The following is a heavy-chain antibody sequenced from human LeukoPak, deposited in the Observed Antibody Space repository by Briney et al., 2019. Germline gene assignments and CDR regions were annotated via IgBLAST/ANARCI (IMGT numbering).Heavy chain of an antibody. CDR1: GFTFNSYA. D-gene: IGHD1-26*01. CDR2: MNIDGSEK. Sequence: GGSLRLSCAASGFTFNSYAIHWVRQAPGKRPEWVANMNIDGSEKYYADSVKGRFTISRDNARNSVYLQMNGLRVEDTAVYYCARDPVEWELLLDYWGQGTLVTVSS. J-gene: IGHJ4*02. V-gene: IGHV3-7*01. CDR3: ARDPVEWELLLDY.